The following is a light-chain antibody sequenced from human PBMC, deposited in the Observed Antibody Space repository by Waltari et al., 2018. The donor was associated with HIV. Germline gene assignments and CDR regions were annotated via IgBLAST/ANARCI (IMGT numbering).Light chain of an antibody. Sequence: QSALTQPPSASGSPGQSVTISCTGTRSDVGGYNYVSWYQQHPGKAPKLMIFDDSKRPSGVPDRFSGSKSGNTAFLAVSGLQAEDEADYYCKSYAGSSNPYVFGTGTKVTVL. CDR3: KSYAGSSNPYV. CDR1: RSDVGGYNY. V-gene: IGLV2-8*01. J-gene: IGLJ1*01. CDR2: DDS.